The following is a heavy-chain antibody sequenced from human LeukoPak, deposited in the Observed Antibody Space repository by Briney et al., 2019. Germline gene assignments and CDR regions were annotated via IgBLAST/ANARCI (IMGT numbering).Heavy chain of an antibody. CDR2: IYYSGST. J-gene: IGHJ3*02. V-gene: IGHV4-59*08. CDR1: GGSISSYY. Sequence: SETLSLTCTVSGGSISSYYWSWIRQPPGKGLEWIGYIYYSGSTNYNPSLKSRVTISVDTSKNQFSLKLSSVTAADTAVYYCARQATVVVQAHDAFDIRGQGTMVTVSS. CDR3: ARQATVVVQAHDAFDI. D-gene: IGHD4-17*01.